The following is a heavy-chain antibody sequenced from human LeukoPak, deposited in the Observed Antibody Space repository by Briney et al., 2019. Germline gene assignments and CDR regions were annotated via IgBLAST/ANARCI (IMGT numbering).Heavy chain of an antibody. CDR1: GFTFSNAW. J-gene: IGHJ3*02. V-gene: IGHV3-15*01. CDR2: IKSRPEGGTT. D-gene: IGHD2-15*01. Sequence: GGSLRLSCAASGFTFSNAWMSWVRQAPGKGPEWVGRIKSRPEGGTTDYAAPVKGRFTISRDDSKNTLYLQMNSLKTEDTALYYCTSLTSYCSGGSCYLLDAFDIRGQGTMVTVSS. CDR3: TSLTSYCSGGSCYLLDAFDI.